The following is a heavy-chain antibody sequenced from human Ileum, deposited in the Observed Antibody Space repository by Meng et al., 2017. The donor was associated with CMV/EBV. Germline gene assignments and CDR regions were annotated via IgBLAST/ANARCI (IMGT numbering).Heavy chain of an antibody. Sequence: QVQLPQSGPGLVKPSETLSLTCTVSGGSISSGSYFWGWIRQPPGKGLEWIGSISYTGNTYFNPSLKTRVTISADTSKNQFSLNVNSLTAADTAVYYCARAPIRASRHNLFDPWGQGTLVTVSS. J-gene: IGHJ5*02. CDR1: GGSISSGSYF. CDR2: ISYTGNT. D-gene: IGHD1-1*01. V-gene: IGHV4-39*07. CDR3: ARAPIRASRHNLFDP.